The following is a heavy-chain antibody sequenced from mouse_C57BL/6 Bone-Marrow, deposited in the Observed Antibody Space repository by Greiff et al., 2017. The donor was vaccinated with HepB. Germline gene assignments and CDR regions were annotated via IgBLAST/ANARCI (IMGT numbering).Heavy chain of an antibody. J-gene: IGHJ1*03. Sequence: EVHLVESGGGLVQSGRSLRLSCATSGFTFSDFYMEWVRQAPGKGLEWIAASRNKANDYTTEYSASVKGRFIVSRDTSQSILYLQMNALRAEDTAIYYCARDAPYDYDSPHWYFDVWGTGTTVTVSS. CDR1: GFTFSDFY. CDR2: SRNKANDYTT. CDR3: ARDAPYDYDSPHWYFDV. D-gene: IGHD2-4*01. V-gene: IGHV7-1*01.